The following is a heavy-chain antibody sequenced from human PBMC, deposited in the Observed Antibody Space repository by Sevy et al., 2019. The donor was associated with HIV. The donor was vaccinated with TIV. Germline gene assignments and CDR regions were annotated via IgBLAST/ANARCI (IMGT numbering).Heavy chain of an antibody. D-gene: IGHD5-18*01. J-gene: IGHJ4*02. CDR1: GFTFSDYY. CDR2: ISTSSSYT. CDR3: VRVRYNYGQKDFDY. Sequence: GGSLRLSCTASGFTFSDYYMSWIRQAPGKGLEWVSYISTSSSYTSYPDSVKGQFTISRDNAKNSLYLQMNSLRVEDTAVYYCVRVRYNYGQKDFDYWGQGTLVTVSS. V-gene: IGHV3-11*06.